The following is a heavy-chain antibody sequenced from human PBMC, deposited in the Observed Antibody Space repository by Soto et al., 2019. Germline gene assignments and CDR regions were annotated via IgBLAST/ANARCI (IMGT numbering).Heavy chain of an antibody. V-gene: IGHV1-3*01. Sequence: ASVKGSCKASGYTFTTYGLHWVRQAPGQQGQRLEWLGRITAGNGKTTYSQKFQDRVTITRDAFATTAYMELSRLTSEDTAVYYCARDKITGILDYWGQGTLVTVSS. CDR1: GYTFTTYG. CDR2: ITAGNGKT. D-gene: IGHD1-20*01. CDR3: ARDKITGILDY. J-gene: IGHJ4*02.